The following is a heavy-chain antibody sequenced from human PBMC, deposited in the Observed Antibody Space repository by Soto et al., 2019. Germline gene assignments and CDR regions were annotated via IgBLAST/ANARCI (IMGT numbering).Heavy chain of an antibody. CDR3: ARGGDIVGASYYYYYYGMDV. D-gene: IGHD1-26*01. CDR2: INPNSGGT. V-gene: IGHV1-2*02. CDR1: GYTFTGYY. Sequence: KVSCKASGYTFTGYYMHWVRQAPGQGLEWMGWINPNSGGTNYAQKFQGRVTMTRDTSISTAYMELSRLGSDDTAVYYCARGGDIVGASYYYYYYGMDVWGQGTTVTVSS. J-gene: IGHJ6*02.